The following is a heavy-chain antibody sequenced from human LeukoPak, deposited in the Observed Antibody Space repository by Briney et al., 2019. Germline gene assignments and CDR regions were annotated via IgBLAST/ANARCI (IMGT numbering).Heavy chain of an antibody. CDR2: ITGSGGGT. Sequence: GGSLRLSCAASGFTFSSYAMSWVRQAPGKGLEWVSAITGSGGGTYYGDSVKGRFTIARDNSRNTLYLQMNRLRVEDTAVYYCTRDFGRSSYYFDFWGQGTLVTVSS. CDR1: GFTFSSYA. D-gene: IGHD3-3*01. CDR3: TRDFGRSSYYFDF. V-gene: IGHV3-23*01. J-gene: IGHJ4*02.